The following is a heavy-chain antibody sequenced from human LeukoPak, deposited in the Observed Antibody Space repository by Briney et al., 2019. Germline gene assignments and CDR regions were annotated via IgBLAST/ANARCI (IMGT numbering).Heavy chain of an antibody. CDR2: IYYSGST. Sequence: PSQTLSLTCTVSGGSISSGGYYWSWIRQHPGKGLKWIGYIYYSGSTYYNPSLKSRVTISVDTSKNQFSLKLSSVTAADTAVYYCACVLRYFDWAPGYWGQGTLVTVSS. CDR1: GGSISSGGYY. J-gene: IGHJ4*02. CDR3: ACVLRYFDWAPGY. D-gene: IGHD3-9*01. V-gene: IGHV4-31*03.